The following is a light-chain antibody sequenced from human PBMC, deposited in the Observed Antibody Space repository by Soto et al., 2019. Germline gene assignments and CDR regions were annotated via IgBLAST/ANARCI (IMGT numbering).Light chain of an antibody. V-gene: IGLV3-21*02. J-gene: IGLJ1*01. CDR3: QVWDSSSDHPEGV. CDR2: DDS. Sequence: SYELTQPPSVSVAPGQTARITCGGNNIGSKSVHWYQQKPGQAPVLVVYDDSDRPSGIPERFSGSNSGNTATLTISRVGAGDEADYYCQVWDSSSDHPEGVFGTGTKLTVL. CDR1: NIGSKS.